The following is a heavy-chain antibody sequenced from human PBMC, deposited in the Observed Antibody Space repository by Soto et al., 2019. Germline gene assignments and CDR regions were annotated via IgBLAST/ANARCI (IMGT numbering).Heavy chain of an antibody. CDR1: GGSISSYY. CDR3: AMTIPDYYYMDV. CDR2: IYYSGST. V-gene: IGHV4-59*08. J-gene: IGHJ6*03. D-gene: IGHD2-2*02. Sequence: SETLSLTCTVSGGSISSYYWSWIRQPPGKGLEWIGYIYYSGSTNYNPSLKSRVTISVDTSKNQFSLKLSSVTAADTAVYYCAMTIPDYYYMDVWGKGTTVTVSS.